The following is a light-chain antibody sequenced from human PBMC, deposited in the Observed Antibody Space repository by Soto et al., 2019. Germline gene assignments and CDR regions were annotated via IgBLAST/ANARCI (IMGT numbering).Light chain of an antibody. CDR1: RLGNKY. J-gene: IGLJ1*01. CDR2: QDN. CDR3: QAWDTSAYSV. Sequence: SYELTQPPSVSVSPGQTASITCSGDRLGNKYVCWYQQKPGQSPVLVIYQDNKRPSGIPERFSGSNSGNTATLTISGTQAMDEADYYCQAWDTSAYSVFGIGT. V-gene: IGLV3-1*01.